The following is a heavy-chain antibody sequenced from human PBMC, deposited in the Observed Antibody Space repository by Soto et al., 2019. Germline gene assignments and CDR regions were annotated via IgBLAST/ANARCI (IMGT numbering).Heavy chain of an antibody. J-gene: IGHJ4*02. Sequence: PGGSLRLSCAASGFTFSSYAMSWVRQAPGKGLEWVSAISTSGGSTYYADSVKGRFTISRDNSKNTLYLEMNSLRAEDTAVYYCAKDIGPQYEGLAPFDYWGQGTLVTVS. D-gene: IGHD6-19*01. CDR1: GFTFSSYA. V-gene: IGHV3-23*01. CDR3: AKDIGPQYEGLAPFDY. CDR2: ISTSGGST.